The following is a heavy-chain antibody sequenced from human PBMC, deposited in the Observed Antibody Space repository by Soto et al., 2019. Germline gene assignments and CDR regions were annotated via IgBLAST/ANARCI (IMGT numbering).Heavy chain of an antibody. CDR3: ARDHARFLEWSKYYYYYYGMDV. J-gene: IGHJ6*02. V-gene: IGHV1-18*01. CDR1: GYTFTSYG. Sequence: ASVKVSCKASGYTFTSYGISWVRQAPGQGLEWMGWISAYNGNTNYAQKLQGRVTMTTDTSTSTAYMELRSLRSDDTAVYYCARDHARFLEWSKYYYYYYGMDVWGQGTTVTVSS. D-gene: IGHD3-3*01. CDR2: ISAYNGNT.